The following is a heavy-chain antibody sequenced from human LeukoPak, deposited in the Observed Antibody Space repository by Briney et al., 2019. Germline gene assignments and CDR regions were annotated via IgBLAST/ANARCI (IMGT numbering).Heavy chain of an antibody. CDR1: GFTLSGYW. Sequence: GGSLRLSCAASGFTLSGYWMSWVRQAPGKGLEWVANIKKDGSERYYVDFVKGRFTISRDNAKNSVYLQMNSLRVEDTAMYYCATISSPLDYWGQGTLVTVSS. D-gene: IGHD2-15*01. CDR2: IKKDGSER. V-gene: IGHV3-7*01. CDR3: ATISSPLDY. J-gene: IGHJ4*02.